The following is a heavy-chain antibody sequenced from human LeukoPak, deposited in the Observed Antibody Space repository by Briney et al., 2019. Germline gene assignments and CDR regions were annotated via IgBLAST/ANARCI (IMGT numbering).Heavy chain of an antibody. CDR1: GYTFTNYA. Sequence: ASVKVSCKASGYTFTNYAMNWVRQAPGQGLEWMGLINTDTGNPTYAQGFTRRLVFSLDTSASTAYLQISSLKAEDTAVYYCARTLFGDQYQLLHNWFDPWGQGTLVTVSS. CDR2: INTDTGNP. V-gene: IGHV7-4-1*02. J-gene: IGHJ5*02. D-gene: IGHD2-2*01. CDR3: ARTLFGDQYQLLHNWFDP.